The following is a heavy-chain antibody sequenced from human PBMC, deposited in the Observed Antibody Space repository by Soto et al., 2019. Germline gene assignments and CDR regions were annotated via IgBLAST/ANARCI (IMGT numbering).Heavy chain of an antibody. Sequence: QVQLVESGGGVVQPGRSLRLSCTASGFTFSSYAMHWVRQAPGKGLEWVAVISYDGSNKYYADSVKGRFTISRDISKNTLFLQMNSLRAEDTAVYYCARPDYGSGSYPDYWGQGTLVTVSS. D-gene: IGHD3-10*01. CDR3: ARPDYGSGSYPDY. CDR1: GFTFSSYA. V-gene: IGHV3-30-3*01. J-gene: IGHJ4*02. CDR2: ISYDGSNK.